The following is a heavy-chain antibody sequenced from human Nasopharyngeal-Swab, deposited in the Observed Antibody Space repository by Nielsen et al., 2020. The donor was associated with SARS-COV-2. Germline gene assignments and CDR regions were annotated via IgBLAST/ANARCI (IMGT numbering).Heavy chain of an antibody. CDR3: AKDRGRIAVAGGFDY. CDR1: GFTFSSYA. J-gene: IGHJ4*02. D-gene: IGHD6-19*01. V-gene: IGHV3-23*01. Sequence: GGSLRLSCAASGFTFSSYAMSWVRQAPGKGLEWVSAISGSGGSTYYADSVKGRFTISRDNSKNTLFLQMNRLRAEDTAVYYCAKDRGRIAVAGGFDYWGQGTLVTVSS. CDR2: ISGSGGST.